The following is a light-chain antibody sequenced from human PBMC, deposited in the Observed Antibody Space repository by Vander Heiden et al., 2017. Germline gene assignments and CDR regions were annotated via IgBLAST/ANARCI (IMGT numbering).Light chain of an antibody. J-gene: IGKJ2*01. CDR2: LGS. V-gene: IGKV2-28*01. CDR1: QSLLHSNGYNY. Sequence: DIVMTQSPLSLPVTPGEPASISCRSSQSLLHSNGYNYLDWYLQKPGQSPQLLIYLGSNRASGVPDRFSGSGSGTDFTLKISRVDAEDVGVYYCRQALETPSTFGPGTKLEI. CDR3: RQALETPST.